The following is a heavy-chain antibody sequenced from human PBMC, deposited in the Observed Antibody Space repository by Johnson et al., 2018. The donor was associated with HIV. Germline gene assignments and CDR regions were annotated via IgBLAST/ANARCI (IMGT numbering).Heavy chain of an antibody. D-gene: IGHD3-10*01. V-gene: IGHV3-64*01. CDR3: ARDTKSGSYLEGTGAFDI. J-gene: IGHJ3*02. CDR1: GFTFSNYA. CDR2: ISSNGGST. Sequence: MLLVESGGGVVQPGGSLRLSCAASGFTFSNYAMHWVRQAPGKGLEYVSAISSNGGSTYYANSVKGRFTISRDNSKNTLYLQMGSLRAEDMAVYYCARDTKSGSYLEGTGAFDIWGQGTMVTVSS.